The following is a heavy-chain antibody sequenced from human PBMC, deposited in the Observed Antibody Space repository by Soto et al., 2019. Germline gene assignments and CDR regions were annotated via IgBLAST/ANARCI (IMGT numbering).Heavy chain of an antibody. CDR2: IYYSGST. V-gene: IGHV4-39*01. J-gene: IGHJ3*02. D-gene: IGHD3-3*01. CDR1: GGSISSSSYY. CDR3: ARLPGRGVVNAFDI. Sequence: SETLSLTCTVSGGSISSSSYYWGWIRQPPGKGLEWIGSIYYSGSTYYNPSLKIRVTISVDTSKNQFSLKLSSVTAADTAVYYCARLPGRGVVNAFDIWGQGTMVTVSS.